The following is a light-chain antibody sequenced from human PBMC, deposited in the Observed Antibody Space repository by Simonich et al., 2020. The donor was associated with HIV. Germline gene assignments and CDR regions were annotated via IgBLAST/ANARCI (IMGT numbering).Light chain of an antibody. CDR1: QGIGSD. J-gene: IGKJ2*01. Sequence: IQLTQSQSYLSASVGDRVTITCRASQGIGSDLAWYQQKPGKPPKLLIYDASSLESGVPSRFSGSGSGTDFTLTISSLQAEDVAVYYCQQFYSTLYTFGQGTKLEIK. CDR2: DAS. CDR3: QQFYSTLYT. V-gene: IGKV1-13*02.